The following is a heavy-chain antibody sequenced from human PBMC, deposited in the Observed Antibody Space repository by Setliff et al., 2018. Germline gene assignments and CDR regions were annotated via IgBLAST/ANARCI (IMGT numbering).Heavy chain of an antibody. Sequence: PSETLSLTCAVSGGSISSSYYYWGWIRQPPGKGLEWIGEIYHSGSTYYNPSLKSRVTISVDASKNQLSLKLSSVTAAHTAVYYCARLLMNNFWSGTVDNWGQGTLVTVSS. J-gene: IGHJ4*02. V-gene: IGHV4-39*07. CDR1: GGSISSSYYY. CDR3: ARLLMNNFWSGTVDN. CDR2: IYHSGST. D-gene: IGHD3-3*01.